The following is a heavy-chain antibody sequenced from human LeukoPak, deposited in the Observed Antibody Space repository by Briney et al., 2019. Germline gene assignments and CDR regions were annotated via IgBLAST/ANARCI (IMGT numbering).Heavy chain of an antibody. CDR3: ARGGDYGDLRYFDY. J-gene: IGHJ4*02. D-gene: IGHD4-17*01. CDR1: GGSISSYY. V-gene: IGHV4-4*07. CDR2: IYTSGST. Sequence: PSETLSLTCSVSGGSISSYYWSWIRQPAGKGLEWIGRIYTSGSTNWNPSLKSRVTMSVDTSKNQFSLKLNSVTAADTAVYYCARGGDYGDLRYFDYWGQGTLVTVSS.